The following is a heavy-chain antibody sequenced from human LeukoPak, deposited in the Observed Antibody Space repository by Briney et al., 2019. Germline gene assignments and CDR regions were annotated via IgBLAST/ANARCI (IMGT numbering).Heavy chain of an antibody. Sequence: KPSETLSLTCTVSGGSISSYYLSWIRQTAGKGLEWVGRMYSSGSSYNPSLKSRVTMSIDTSTNQLSLKLSSVTAADTAVYYCARDSGTTGEVKFDPWGQGTLVTVSS. CDR3: ARDSGTTGEVKFDP. CDR1: GGSISSYY. D-gene: IGHD3-10*01. V-gene: IGHV4-4*07. J-gene: IGHJ5*02. CDR2: MYSSGS.